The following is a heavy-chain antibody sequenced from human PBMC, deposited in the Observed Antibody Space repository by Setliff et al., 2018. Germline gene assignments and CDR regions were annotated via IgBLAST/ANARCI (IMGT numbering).Heavy chain of an antibody. CDR1: GFTFSSYG. J-gene: IGHJ4*02. D-gene: IGHD3-22*01. CDR3: ARELTYYYDSSGVDY. Sequence: PGGSLRLSCAASGFTFSSYGMHWVRQAPGKGLEWVAVIRYDGSNKYYADSVKGRFTISRDNSKNTLYLQMNSLRAEDTAVYYCARELTYYYDSSGVDYWGQGTLVTVSS. CDR2: IRYDGSNK. V-gene: IGHV3-30*02.